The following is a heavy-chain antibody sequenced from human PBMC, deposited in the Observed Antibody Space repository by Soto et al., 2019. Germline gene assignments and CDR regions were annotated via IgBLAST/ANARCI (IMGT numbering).Heavy chain of an antibody. CDR3: ASLPYYYDSRVLFQH. Sequence: SVKVSCKASGGTFSSYAISWVRQAPGQGLEWMGGIIPIFGTANYAQKFQGRVTITADESTSTAYMELSSLRSEDTAVYYCASLPYYYDSRVLFQHWGQGTLVTVSS. CDR1: GGTFSSYA. D-gene: IGHD3-22*01. V-gene: IGHV1-69*13. J-gene: IGHJ1*01. CDR2: IIPIFGTA.